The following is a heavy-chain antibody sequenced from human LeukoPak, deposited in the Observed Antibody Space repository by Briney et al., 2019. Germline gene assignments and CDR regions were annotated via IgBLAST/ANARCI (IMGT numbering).Heavy chain of an antibody. CDR2: IIPIFGTA. J-gene: IGHJ5*02. CDR1: GYTFTSYD. Sequence: SVKVSCKASGYTFTSYDINWVRQAPGQGLEWMGGIIPIFGTANYAQKFQGRVTITADESTSTAYMELSSLRSEDTAVYYCARDPGMYSSSWYGNWFDPWGQGTLVTVSS. D-gene: IGHD6-13*01. CDR3: ARDPGMYSSSWYGNWFDP. V-gene: IGHV1-69*13.